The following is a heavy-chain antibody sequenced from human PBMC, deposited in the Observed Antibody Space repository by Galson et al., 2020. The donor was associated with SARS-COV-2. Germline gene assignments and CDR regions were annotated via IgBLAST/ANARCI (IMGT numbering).Heavy chain of an antibody. CDR2: IYHSGST. D-gene: IGHD3-22*01. Sequence: PSETLSLTFAVSGCSISSSNWCGWARQPPGKGLEWIGEIYHSGSTNYNPPLKSRFTISLDTSKNQISLKLSSVTAADTAVYYCARGDSSGHYHGGPNYYSYGMDVWGQGTTVTVSS. CDR3: ARGDSSGHYHGGPNYYSYGMDV. J-gene: IGHJ6*02. CDR1: GCSISSSNW. V-gene: IGHV4-4*02.